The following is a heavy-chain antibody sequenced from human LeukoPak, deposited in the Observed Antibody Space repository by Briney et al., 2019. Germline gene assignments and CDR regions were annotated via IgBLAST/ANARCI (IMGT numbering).Heavy chain of an antibody. D-gene: IGHD3-22*01. J-gene: IGHJ3*02. CDR2: ISWNSGSI. CDR1: GLTFDDYA. V-gene: IGHV3-9*01. CDR3: AKDRSRGFDAFDI. Sequence: PGRSLRLSCAASGLTFDDYAMHWVRQAPGKGLEWVSGISWNSGSIGYADSVKGRFTISRDNAKNSLYLQMNSLRAEDTALYYCAKDRSRGFDAFDIWGQGTMVTVSS.